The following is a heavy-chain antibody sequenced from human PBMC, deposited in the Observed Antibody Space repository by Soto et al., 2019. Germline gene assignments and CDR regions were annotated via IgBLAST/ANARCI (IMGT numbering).Heavy chain of an antibody. CDR1: SGSISSSNW. D-gene: IGHD5-12*01. CDR2: IYHSGST. J-gene: IGHJ3*02. V-gene: IGHV4-4*02. CDR3: ARAYVDIVATNAFDI. Sequence: QVQLQESGPGLVKPSGTLSLTCAVSSGSISSSNWWSWVRQPPGKGLEWIGEIYHSGSTNYNPSLKSRVTISVDKSKNQCSLKLSSVTAADTAVYYCARAYVDIVATNAFDIWGQGTMVTVSS.